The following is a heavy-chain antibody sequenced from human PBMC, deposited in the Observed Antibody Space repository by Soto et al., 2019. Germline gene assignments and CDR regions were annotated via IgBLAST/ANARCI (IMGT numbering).Heavy chain of an antibody. V-gene: IGHV3-23*01. Sequence: GGSLRLSCAASGFTFSSYAMSWVRQAPGKGLEWVSAISGSGGGTYYADSVKGRFTISRDNSKNTLYLQMNSLRAEDTAVYYCAKDRFTFTIFGVVFSWGQGTLVTVSS. J-gene: IGHJ5*02. CDR1: GFTFSSYA. CDR2: ISGSGGGT. D-gene: IGHD3-3*01. CDR3: AKDRFTFTIFGVVFS.